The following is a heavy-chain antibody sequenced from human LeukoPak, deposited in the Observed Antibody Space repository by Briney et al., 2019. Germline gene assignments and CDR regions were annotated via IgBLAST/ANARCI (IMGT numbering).Heavy chain of an antibody. J-gene: IGHJ5*02. D-gene: IGHD6-13*01. V-gene: IGHV4-34*01. CDR1: GGSFSGYY. CDR3: ARSGISAVGSKNWFDP. Sequence: PSETLSLTCAVYGGSFSGYYWSWIRQPPGKGLEWIGEINHSGSTNYNPSLKSRVTISVDTSKNQFSLKLTSVTAADTAVYYCARSGISAVGSKNWFDPWGQGTLVTVSS. CDR2: INHSGST.